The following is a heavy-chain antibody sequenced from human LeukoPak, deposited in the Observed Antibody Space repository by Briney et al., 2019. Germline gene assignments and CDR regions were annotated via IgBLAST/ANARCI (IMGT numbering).Heavy chain of an antibody. CDR2: IIPIFGTA. CDR1: GGTFSSYA. CDR3: ARSGYCSSTSCWLIDY. D-gene: IGHD2-2*01. Sequence: SVKVSCKASGGTFSSYAISWGRQAPGQGLEWMGGIIPIFGTANYAQKFQGRVTITADESTSTAYMELSSLRSEDTAVYYCARSGYCSSTSCWLIDYWGQGTLVTVSS. V-gene: IGHV1-69*13. J-gene: IGHJ4*02.